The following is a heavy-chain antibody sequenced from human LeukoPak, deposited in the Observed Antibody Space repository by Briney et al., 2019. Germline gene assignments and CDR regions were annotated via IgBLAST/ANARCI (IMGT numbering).Heavy chain of an antibody. J-gene: IGHJ4*02. Sequence: ASVKVSCKASGYTFTGYYMHWVRQAPGQGLEWMGWINPNSGGTNYAQKFQGRVTVTRDTSISTAYMELSRLRSDDTAVYYCARVIGGSYSRPSYYFDYWGQGTLVTVSS. CDR3: ARVIGGSYSRPSYYFDY. CDR1: GYTFTGYY. CDR2: INPNSGGT. V-gene: IGHV1-2*02. D-gene: IGHD1-26*01.